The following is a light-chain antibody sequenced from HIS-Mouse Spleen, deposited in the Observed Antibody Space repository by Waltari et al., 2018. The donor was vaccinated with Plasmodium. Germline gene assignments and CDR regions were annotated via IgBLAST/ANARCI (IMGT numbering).Light chain of an antibody. Sequence: EIVLTQSPGTLSLSPGERATLSCRASQSVSSSYLAWYQQKPGQAPRLLIYGASSRATGSTDRFSGSGYGTDFTLTISRLEPEDFAVYYCQQYGSSGTFGQGTKVEIK. V-gene: IGKV3-20*01. CDR2: GAS. CDR1: QSVSSSY. CDR3: QQYGSSGT. J-gene: IGKJ1*01.